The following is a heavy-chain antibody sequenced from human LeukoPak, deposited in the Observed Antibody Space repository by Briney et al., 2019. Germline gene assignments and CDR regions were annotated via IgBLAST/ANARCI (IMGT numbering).Heavy chain of an antibody. Sequence: GGSLRLSCAASGFTFSSYRMNWVRQAPGKGLEWVSSISSSSSYIYYADSVKGRFTISRDNAKNSLYLQMNSLRAEDTAVYYCARDLGDGYNAFPDYWGQGTLVTVSS. J-gene: IGHJ4*02. CDR1: GFTFSSYR. V-gene: IGHV3-21*01. CDR3: ARDLGDGYNAFPDY. D-gene: IGHD5-24*01. CDR2: ISSSSSYI.